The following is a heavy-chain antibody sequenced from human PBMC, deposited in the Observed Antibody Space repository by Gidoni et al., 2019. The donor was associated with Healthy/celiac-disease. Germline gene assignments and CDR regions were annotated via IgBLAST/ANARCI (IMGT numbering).Heavy chain of an antibody. CDR1: GYSISSGYY. J-gene: IGHJ4*02. Sequence: QVQLQESGPGLVKPSETLSLTCAVSGYSISSGYYWGWIRQPPGKGLEWIGSIYHSGSTYYNPSLKSRVTISVDTSKNQFSLKLSSVTAADTAVYYCARDGAYSSGWYDYWGQGTLVTVSS. CDR3: ARDGAYSSGWYDY. D-gene: IGHD6-19*01. CDR2: IYHSGST. V-gene: IGHV4-38-2*02.